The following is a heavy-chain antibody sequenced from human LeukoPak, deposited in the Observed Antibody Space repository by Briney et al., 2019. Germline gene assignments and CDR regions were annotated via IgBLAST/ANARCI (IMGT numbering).Heavy chain of an antibody. V-gene: IGHV4-39*01. J-gene: IGHJ4*02. Sequence: LXWIGSVYYSGNTYYNPSLKSRLTISVDSSENQFSLKLSSVTAADTAVYFCVRHEWDPYSSDYWGQGTLVTVSS. CDR2: VYYSGNT. D-gene: IGHD1-26*01. CDR3: VRHEWDPYSSDY.